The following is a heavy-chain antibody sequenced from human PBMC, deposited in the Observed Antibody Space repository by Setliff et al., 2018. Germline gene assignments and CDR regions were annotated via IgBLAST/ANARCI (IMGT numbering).Heavy chain of an antibody. V-gene: IGHV4-39*01. CDR2: IYYSGTA. Sequence: SETLSLTCTVSGGSISSSSYQWGWVRQTPGKGLEWIGSIYYSGTAYYNPSLKSRVTISVDTSKNQFSLQVTSVTATDTAVYYCARLDGAGLWSHYYYYYMDVWGKGTTVTVSS. D-gene: IGHD5-18*01. CDR1: GGSISSSSYQ. J-gene: IGHJ6*03. CDR3: ARLDGAGLWSHYYYYYMDV.